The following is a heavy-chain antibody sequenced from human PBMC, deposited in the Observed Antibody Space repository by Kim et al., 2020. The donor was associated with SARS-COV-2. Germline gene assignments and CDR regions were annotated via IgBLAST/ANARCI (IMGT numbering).Heavy chain of an antibody. Sequence: SETLSLTCTVSGYSISSGYYWGWIRQPPGKGLEWIGTIFHSGSTYYNPSLKGRVTISVDTSKNPFSLKLNSVTAADTAVYYCARAQGVAQKGGTGYWGQGTLVTVPS. CDR2: IFHSGST. J-gene: IGHJ4*02. CDR1: GYSISSGYY. V-gene: IGHV4-38-2*02. CDR3: ARAQGVAQKGGTGY. D-gene: IGHD3-3*01.